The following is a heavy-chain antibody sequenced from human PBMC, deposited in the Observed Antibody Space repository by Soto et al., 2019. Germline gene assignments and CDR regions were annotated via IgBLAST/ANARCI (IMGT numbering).Heavy chain of an antibody. CDR2: ISYDGSNK. Sequence: GGSLRLSCAASGFTFSSYGMHWVRQAPGKGLEWVAVISYDGSNKYYADSVKGRFTISRDNSKNTLYLQMNSLRAEDTAVYYCAKDGGGGTYYDFWSGYPSYFDYWGQGTLVTVSS. CDR1: GFTFSSYG. J-gene: IGHJ4*02. CDR3: AKDGGGGTYYDFWSGYPSYFDY. D-gene: IGHD3-3*01. V-gene: IGHV3-30*18.